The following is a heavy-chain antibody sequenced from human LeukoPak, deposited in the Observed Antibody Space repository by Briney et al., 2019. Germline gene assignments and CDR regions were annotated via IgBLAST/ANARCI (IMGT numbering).Heavy chain of an antibody. CDR2: IYSGGST. Sequence: AGGSLRLSCAASGFTVSSNYMSWVRQAPGKGLEWVSVIYSGGSTYYADSVKGRFTISRDNSKNTLYLQMNSLRAEDTAAYYCARDAYRFYYGMDVWGQGTTVTVSS. D-gene: IGHD5-18*01. V-gene: IGHV3-53*01. CDR3: ARDAYRFYYGMDV. CDR1: GFTVSSNY. J-gene: IGHJ6*02.